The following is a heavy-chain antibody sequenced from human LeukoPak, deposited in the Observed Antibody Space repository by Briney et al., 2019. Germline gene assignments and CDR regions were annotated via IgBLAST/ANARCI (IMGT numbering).Heavy chain of an antibody. CDR3: ARRPVAGTGYFDY. CDR1: GFTFSDSA. CDR2: ISASGVST. D-gene: IGHD6-19*01. J-gene: IGHJ4*02. Sequence: GGSLRLTCAASGFTFSDSAMTWVRQAPGKGLEWVSLISASGVSTYYADSVKGRFTISRDNSKNTLYLQMNSLRAEDTAVYFCARRPVAGTGYFDYWGQGALVTVSS. V-gene: IGHV3-23*01.